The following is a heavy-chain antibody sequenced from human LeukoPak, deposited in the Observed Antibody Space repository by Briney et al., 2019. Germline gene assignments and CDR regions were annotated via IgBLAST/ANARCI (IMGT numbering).Heavy chain of an antibody. CDR1: GFTFDDYT. D-gene: IGHD4-17*01. J-gene: IGHJ6*02. CDR2: ISWGGGST. CDR3: AKNWGDYGDYYYYGMDV. V-gene: IGHV3-43*01. Sequence: GGSLRLSCAASGFTFDDYTMHWVRQAPGKGLEWVSLISWGGGSTYYADSVKGRFTISRDNSKNSLYLQMNSLRTEDTALYYCAKNWGDYGDYYYYGMDVWGQGTTVTVSS.